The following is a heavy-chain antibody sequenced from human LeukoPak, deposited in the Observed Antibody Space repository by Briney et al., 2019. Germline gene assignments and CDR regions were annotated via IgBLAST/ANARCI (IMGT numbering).Heavy chain of an antibody. D-gene: IGHD6-13*01. CDR1: GYTFTNYG. J-gene: IGHJ4*02. Sequence: SSVKVSCKASGYTFTNYGISWVRQAPGQGLEWMGWISAYNGNTNYAQKLQGRVTMTTDTSTSTVYMELRSLRSDDTAVYYCARERLTSSWYDYWGQGTLVTVSS. CDR3: ARERLTSSWYDY. CDR2: ISAYNGNT. V-gene: IGHV1-18*01.